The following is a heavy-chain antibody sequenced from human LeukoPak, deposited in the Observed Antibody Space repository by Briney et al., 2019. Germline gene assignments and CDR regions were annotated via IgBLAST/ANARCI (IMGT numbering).Heavy chain of an antibody. J-gene: IGHJ3*02. CDR2: ISRSGSTI. D-gene: IGHD2-15*01. V-gene: IGHV3-48*03. CDR1: GFTFSSYE. Sequence: GGSLRLSCAASGFTFSSYEMNWVRQAPGKGLEWISYISRSGSTIYYADSVKGRFTISRDNAENSLYLQMNSLRAEDTAVYYCARGSIVVADDAFDIWGQGTMVTVSS. CDR3: ARGSIVVADDAFDI.